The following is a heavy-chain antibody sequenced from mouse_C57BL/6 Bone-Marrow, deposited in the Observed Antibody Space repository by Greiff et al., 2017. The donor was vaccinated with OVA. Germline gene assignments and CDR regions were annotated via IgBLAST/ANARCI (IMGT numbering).Heavy chain of an antibody. Sequence: EVQRVESGGGLVQPKGSLKLSCAASGFTFNTYAMHWVRQAPGKGLEWVACIRSKSSNYATYYADSVKDRLTIYREDSQSMLYLQMNNLKTDDTAIYYCVGGRGGYYAIDYWGQGTSVTVSS. CDR3: VGGRGGYYAIDY. CDR1: GFTFNTYA. V-gene: IGHV10-3*01. J-gene: IGHJ4*01. CDR2: IRSKSSNYAT.